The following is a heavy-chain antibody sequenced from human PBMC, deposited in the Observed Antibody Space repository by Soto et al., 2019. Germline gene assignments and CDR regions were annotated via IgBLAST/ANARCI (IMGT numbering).Heavy chain of an antibody. J-gene: IGHJ4*02. V-gene: IGHV3-30*18. CDR3: AKDYFYYGSGSCDY. CDR2: ISYDGSNK. CDR1: GFTFSNYG. D-gene: IGHD3-10*01. Sequence: QVQLVESGGGVVQPGRSLRLSCAASGFTFSNYGMHWVRQAPGKGLEWVAAISYDGSNKYYADSVKGRFTISRDNSKNTLYLQMNSLRAEDTAVYYCAKDYFYYGSGSCDYWGQGTLVTVSS.